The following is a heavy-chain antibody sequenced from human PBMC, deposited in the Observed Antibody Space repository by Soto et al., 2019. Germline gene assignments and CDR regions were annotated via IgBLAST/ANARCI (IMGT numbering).Heavy chain of an antibody. V-gene: IGHV1-46*01. CDR2: IGPSSGTT. J-gene: IGHJ6*02. Sequence: ASVKVSCKPSGYSFSNFYVHWVRQAPGQGLEWMGIIGPSSGTTSYTQKFQERVTMTRDTSMSTVYMELSRLRSEDTAVYYCARGAVVVPNGLIAGMDVWGLGTTVTVSS. CDR1: GYSFSNFY. D-gene: IGHD2-15*01. CDR3: ARGAVVVPNGLIAGMDV.